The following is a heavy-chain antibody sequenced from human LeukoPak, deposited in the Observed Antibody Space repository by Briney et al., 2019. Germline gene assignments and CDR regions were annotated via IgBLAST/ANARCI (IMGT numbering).Heavy chain of an antibody. CDR1: GFTLSSHSM. Sequence: GSLRLSCAGSGFTLSSHSMNWVRQPPGKGLEWIGEIFYSGSTNYNPSLKSRIIISVDKSKNQFSLKLSSVTAADTAVYYCARERSGSEIFARSFDIWGQGTMVTVSS. CDR3: ARERSGSEIFARSFDI. CDR2: IFYSGST. V-gene: IGHV4-4*02. D-gene: IGHD3-3*01. J-gene: IGHJ3*02.